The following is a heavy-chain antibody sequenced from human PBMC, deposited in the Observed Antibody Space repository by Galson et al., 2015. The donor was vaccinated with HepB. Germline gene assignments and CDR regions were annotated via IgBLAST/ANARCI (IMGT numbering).Heavy chain of an antibody. CDR1: GFTFSSYT. D-gene: IGHD3-10*01. CDR3: ARDPSSPSYYSGLSYYGLDV. Sequence: SLRLSCAASGFTFSSYTMNWVRQAPGKGLEWVSYISSSSSTIYYADSVKGRFTISRDNAKNSLYLQMNSLRAEDTAVYYCARDPSSPSYYSGLSYYGLDVWGQGTTVTVSS. V-gene: IGHV3-48*01. J-gene: IGHJ6*02. CDR2: ISSSSSTI.